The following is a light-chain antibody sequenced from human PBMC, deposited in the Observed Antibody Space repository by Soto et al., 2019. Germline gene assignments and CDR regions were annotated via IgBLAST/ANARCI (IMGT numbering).Light chain of an antibody. V-gene: IGKV3-20*01. J-gene: IGKJ1*01. CDR3: QQYGSSPET. Sequence: EIVLTQSAGTLSLCPGERATLSCRASQSVSSSYLAWYQQKPGQAPRLLIYDASSRATGIPDRLSGSGSGTDFTLTISRLEPEDFAVYYCQQYGSSPETFGQGTKVEIK. CDR1: QSVSSSY. CDR2: DAS.